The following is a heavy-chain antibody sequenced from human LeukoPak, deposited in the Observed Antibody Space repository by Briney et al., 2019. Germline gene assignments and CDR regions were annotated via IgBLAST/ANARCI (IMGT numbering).Heavy chain of an antibody. Sequence: ASVKVSCKAFGGPFSSYAISWVRQAPGQGLEWMGGIIPIFGSANYAQKFQGRVTITTDESTSTAYMELSSLRSEDAGVYYCARAVGECGISGGSWYYFFDFWGQGTLVSVSS. D-gene: IGHD2-15*01. CDR2: IIPIFGSA. V-gene: IGHV1-69*05. CDR1: GGPFSSYA. J-gene: IGHJ4*02. CDR3: ARAVGECGISGGSWYYFFDF.